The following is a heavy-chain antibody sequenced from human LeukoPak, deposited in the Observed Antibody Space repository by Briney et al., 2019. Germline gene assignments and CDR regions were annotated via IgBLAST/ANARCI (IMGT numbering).Heavy chain of an antibody. Sequence: PGGSLRLSCAASGFTFSSYSMNWVRQAPGKGLEWVSSISSSSSYIYYVDSVKGRFTISRDNAKNSLYLQMNSLRAEDTAVYYCARDPTYFDWLPVYWGQGTLVTVSS. CDR1: GFTFSSYS. V-gene: IGHV3-21*01. D-gene: IGHD3-9*01. J-gene: IGHJ4*02. CDR2: ISSSSSYI. CDR3: ARDPTYFDWLPVY.